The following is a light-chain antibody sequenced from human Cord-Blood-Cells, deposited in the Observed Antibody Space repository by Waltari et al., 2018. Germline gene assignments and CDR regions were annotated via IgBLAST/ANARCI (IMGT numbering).Light chain of an antibody. CDR1: SSNIGRNT. Sequence: QSVLTQPPSASGTPGQRVTILCSGSSSNIGRNTLNRYQQLPGTAPKRLIYRNNQRPSGVPDRCSGSKSGTSASLAISGLQAEDEADYYCAAWDDSLNGYVFGTGTKVTVL. CDR2: RNN. CDR3: AAWDDSLNGYV. V-gene: IGLV1-44*01. J-gene: IGLJ1*01.